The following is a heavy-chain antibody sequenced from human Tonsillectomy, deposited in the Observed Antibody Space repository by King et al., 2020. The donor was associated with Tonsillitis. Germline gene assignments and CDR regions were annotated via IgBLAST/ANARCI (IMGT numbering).Heavy chain of an antibody. Sequence: VQLVESGGGVVQPGRSLRLSCAASGFTFSSYAMHWVRQAPGKGLEWVAVISYDGSNKYYADSVKGRFTISRDNSKNTLYLQMNSLRAEDTAVYYCERGYGRSIAAARIDYWGQGTLVTVSS. CDR2: ISYDGSNK. J-gene: IGHJ4*02. CDR3: ERGYGRSIAAARIDY. D-gene: IGHD6-13*01. V-gene: IGHV3-30-3*01. CDR1: GFTFSSYA.